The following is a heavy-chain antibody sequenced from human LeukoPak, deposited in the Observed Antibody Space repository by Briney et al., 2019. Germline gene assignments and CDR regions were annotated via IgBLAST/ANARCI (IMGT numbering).Heavy chain of an antibody. CDR3: ARDPNYYDSSGFHTGGYFDY. CDR2: INPSGGST. J-gene: IGHJ4*02. Sequence: ASVKVSCKATGYTFTSYYMHWVRQAPGQGLEWMGIINPSGGSTSYAQKFQGRFTMTRDTSTSTVYMELSSLRSEDTAVYYCARDPNYYDSSGFHTGGYFDYWGQGTLVTVSS. D-gene: IGHD3-22*01. V-gene: IGHV1-46*01. CDR1: GYTFTSYY.